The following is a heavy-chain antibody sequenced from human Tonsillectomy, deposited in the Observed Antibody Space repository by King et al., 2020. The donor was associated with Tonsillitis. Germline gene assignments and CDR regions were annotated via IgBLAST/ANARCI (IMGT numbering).Heavy chain of an antibody. D-gene: IGHD1-14*01. CDR3: AKVRITAADVDY. CDR1: GFTFSSYG. J-gene: IGHJ4*02. CDR2: ITYDGSGK. V-gene: IGHV3-30*18. Sequence: VQLVESGGGVVQPARSLRLSCAASGFTFSSYGMHWVRQAPGMRLEWVADITYDGSGKYYADSVRGRFTISRDNSKNTLYLQMNSLRAEVTAVYYCAKVRITAADVDYWGQETLVPVFS.